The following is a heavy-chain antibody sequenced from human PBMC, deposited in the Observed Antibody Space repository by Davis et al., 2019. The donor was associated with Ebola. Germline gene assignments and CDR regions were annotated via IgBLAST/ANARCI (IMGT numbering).Heavy chain of an antibody. CDR2: INSKRDRETI. V-gene: IGHV3-15*07. CDR3: ITDVIDEYRASFEY. J-gene: IGHJ4*02. Sequence: PGGSLRLSCAASGFSFSAAWMHWVRQSPGKGLEWVACINSKRDRETIDYAAAVKGRFTIQSDDSESTLYLQMNSLKTEDTAVYYFITDVIDEYRASFEYWGQGTLVTVSS. D-gene: IGHD2-2*02. CDR1: GFSFSAAW.